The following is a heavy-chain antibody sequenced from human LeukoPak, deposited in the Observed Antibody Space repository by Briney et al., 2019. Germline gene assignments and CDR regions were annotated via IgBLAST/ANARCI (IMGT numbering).Heavy chain of an antibody. CDR2: ISSSSSYI. CDR1: GFTSSSYS. CDR3: ARGSSSWSGMDV. Sequence: GGSLRLSCAASGFTSSSYSMNWVRQAPGKGLEWVSSISSSSSYIYYADSVKGRFTISRDNAKNSLYLQMNSLRAEDTAVYYCARGSSSWSGMDVWGKGTTVTVSS. V-gene: IGHV3-21*01. J-gene: IGHJ6*03. D-gene: IGHD6-13*01.